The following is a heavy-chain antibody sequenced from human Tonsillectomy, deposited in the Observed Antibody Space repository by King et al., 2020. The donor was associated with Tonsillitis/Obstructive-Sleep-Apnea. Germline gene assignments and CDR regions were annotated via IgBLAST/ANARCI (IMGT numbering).Heavy chain of an antibody. V-gene: IGHV4-39*01. D-gene: IGHD3-10*01. CDR1: GGSISSNTYY. J-gene: IGHJ3*02. Sequence: QLQESGPGLVKPSETLSLTCTVSGGSISSNTYYWGWIRQPPGKGLEWIGSIFYSGTTYHNPSLKSRVAMSVDTSKNQFSLRLSSVTAADTAVYYCARLLPWFREVDIWGQGTMVTVSS. CDR3: ARLLPWFREVDI. CDR2: IFYSGTT.